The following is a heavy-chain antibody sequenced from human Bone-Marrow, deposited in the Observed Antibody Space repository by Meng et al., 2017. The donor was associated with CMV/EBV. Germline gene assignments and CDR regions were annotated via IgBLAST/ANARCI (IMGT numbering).Heavy chain of an antibody. CDR2: MNPNSGNT. J-gene: IGHJ6*02. CDR1: GYTFTGYY. CDR3: ARGGFGDCSSTSCFFYYYYYGMDV. Sequence: ASVKVSCKASGYTFTGYYMHWVRQAPGQGLEWMGWMNPNSGNTGYAQKFQGRVTMTRNTSISTAYMELSSLRSEDTAVYYCARGGFGDCSSTSCFFYYYYYGMDVWGQGTTVTVSS. V-gene: IGHV1-8*02. D-gene: IGHD2-2*01.